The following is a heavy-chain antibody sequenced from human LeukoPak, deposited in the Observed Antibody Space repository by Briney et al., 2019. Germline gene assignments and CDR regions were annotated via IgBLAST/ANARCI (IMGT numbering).Heavy chain of an antibody. CDR2: IIPIFGTA. Sequence: SVKVSCKASGGTFSSYAISWVRQAPGQGLEWMGRIIPIFGTANYAQKFQGRVTITTDESTSTAYVELSSLRSEDTAVYYCARGAYSSGWPNWFDLWGQGTLVTVSS. CDR1: GGTFSSYA. D-gene: IGHD6-19*01. CDR3: ARGAYSSGWPNWFDL. V-gene: IGHV1-69*05. J-gene: IGHJ5*02.